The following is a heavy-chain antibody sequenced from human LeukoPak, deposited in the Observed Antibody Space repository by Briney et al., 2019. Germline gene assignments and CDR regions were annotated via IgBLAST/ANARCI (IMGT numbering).Heavy chain of an antibody. Sequence: PSETLSLTCAVYGGSFSGYYWSWIRQPPGKVLEWLGEINHSGSTNYNPSLKSRVTISVDTSKNQFSLKLSSVTAADTAVYYCARTTMVRGTYYMDVWGKGTTVTISS. D-gene: IGHD3-10*01. V-gene: IGHV4-34*01. CDR2: INHSGST. CDR1: GGSFSGYY. CDR3: ARTTMVRGTYYMDV. J-gene: IGHJ6*03.